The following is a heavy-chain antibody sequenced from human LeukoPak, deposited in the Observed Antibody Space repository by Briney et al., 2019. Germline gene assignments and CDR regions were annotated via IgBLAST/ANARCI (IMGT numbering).Heavy chain of an antibody. V-gene: IGHV4-59*08. Sequence: SETLSLTCTVSGGSISSYYWSWIRQPPGKGLEWIGYIYYSGSTKYNPSLKSRVTISVDTSKNPFPLKLSSVTAADTAVYYCARHLPKWGLDYRGQGTLVTVSS. J-gene: IGHJ4*02. CDR2: IYYSGST. CDR1: GGSISSYY. CDR3: ARHLPKWGLDY. D-gene: IGHD1-26*01.